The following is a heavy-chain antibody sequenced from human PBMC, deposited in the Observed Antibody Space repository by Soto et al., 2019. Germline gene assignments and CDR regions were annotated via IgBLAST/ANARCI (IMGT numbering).Heavy chain of an antibody. CDR1: GGSISSGGYY. Sequence: SETLSLTCTVSGGSISSGGYYWSWIRQHPGKGLEWIGYIYYSGSTYYNPSLKSRVTISVDTSKNQFSLKLSSVTAADTAVYYCARARLPKNYYDSSGYSTEVFDYWGQGTLVTVSS. CDR3: ARARLPKNYYDSSGYSTEVFDY. J-gene: IGHJ4*02. V-gene: IGHV4-31*03. CDR2: IYYSGST. D-gene: IGHD3-22*01.